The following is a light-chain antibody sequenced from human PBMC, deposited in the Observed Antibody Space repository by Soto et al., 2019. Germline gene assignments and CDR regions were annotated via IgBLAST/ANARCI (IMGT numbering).Light chain of an antibody. Sequence: EIVMTQSRATLSVSPGERATLSCRASQSVSSNLGWYQQRPGQAPRLLIYGASTRATGIPARFSGSGSGTEFTLTISSLQSEDSAVYYCQQYNNWSSITFGQGTRLEIK. CDR2: GAS. CDR1: QSVSSN. CDR3: QQYNNWSSIT. V-gene: IGKV3-15*01. J-gene: IGKJ5*01.